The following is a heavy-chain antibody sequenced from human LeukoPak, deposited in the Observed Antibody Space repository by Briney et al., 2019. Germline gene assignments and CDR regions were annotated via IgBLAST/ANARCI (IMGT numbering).Heavy chain of an antibody. Sequence: SQTLSLTCTVSGGSFNSGSYYWSWIRQPAGKGLEWVGRIYTSGSTNYHPSLKSRVTISVDTSKNQFSLQLTSVTAADTAVYYCARAMRVDRFFDYWGQGILVTVSS. J-gene: IGHJ4*02. D-gene: IGHD5-12*01. V-gene: IGHV4-61*02. CDR3: ARAMRVDRFFDY. CDR1: GGSFNSGSYY. CDR2: IYTSGST.